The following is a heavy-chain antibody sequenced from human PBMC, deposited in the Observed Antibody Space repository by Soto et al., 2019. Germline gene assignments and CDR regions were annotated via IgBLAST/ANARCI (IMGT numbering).Heavy chain of an antibody. CDR3: SRDGNPNSSSPFVIGY. CDR2: IYNGKYR. V-gene: IGHV4-61*01. Sequence: KPSETLSLTCSVSGGSVNSDNYYWGWIRQPPGKGLEWIACIYNGKYRKYNPPLKSRVTISADPSKNKFSLELSSLSAADTAVYYCSRDGNPNSSSPFVIGYWGRGTLVTVS. J-gene: IGHJ4*02. D-gene: IGHD6-6*01. CDR1: GGSVNSDNYY.